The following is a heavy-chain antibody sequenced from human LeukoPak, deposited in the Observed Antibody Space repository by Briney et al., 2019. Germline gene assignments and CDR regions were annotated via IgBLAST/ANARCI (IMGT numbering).Heavy chain of an antibody. J-gene: IGHJ4*02. CDR2: ISGTGSYI. CDR3: ARREPLGCSGSSCFAGPVDD. CDR1: GFTFSSYS. D-gene: IGHD2-2*01. Sequence: GGSLRLSCAASGFTFSSYSMNWVRQAPGKGLEWVSSISGTGSYIYYADSVKGRFTISRDNGKNSLYLQMNSLRVEDTAVYYCARREPLGCSGSSCFAGPVDDWGQGTLVTVSS. V-gene: IGHV3-21*01.